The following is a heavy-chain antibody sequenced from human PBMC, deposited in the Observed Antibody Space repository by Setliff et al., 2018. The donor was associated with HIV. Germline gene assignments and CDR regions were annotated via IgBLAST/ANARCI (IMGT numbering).Heavy chain of an antibody. J-gene: IGHJ4*02. D-gene: IGHD2-15*01. V-gene: IGHV3-21*01. CDR1: GFSFSSYS. CDR2: ISGSSNYI. Sequence: GESLKISCAGSGFSFSSYSLNWVRQAPGKGLEWVSSISGSSNYIYYADSLKGRFIVSRDNAKKSLYLQMNSLRVEDTAVYYCARVQGGGYCSGGSCYPFDYWGQGTLVTVS. CDR3: ARVQGGGYCSGGSCYPFDY.